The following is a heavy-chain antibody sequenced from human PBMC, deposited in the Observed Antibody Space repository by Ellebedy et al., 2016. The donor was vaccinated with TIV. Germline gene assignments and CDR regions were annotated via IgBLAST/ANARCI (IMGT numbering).Heavy chain of an antibody. Sequence: AASVKVSCKASGYTFTMHWVRQAPGQGLEWMGIINPSGGSTNYAQKFQGRVTLTRDQSTSTVYMELSSLRSEDTAVYYWARDDPIATAGLYGMDVWGQGTTVTVSS. V-gene: IGHV1-46*01. D-gene: IGHD6-13*01. CDR3: ARDDPIATAGLYGMDV. CDR2: INPSGGST. J-gene: IGHJ6*02. CDR1: GYTFT.